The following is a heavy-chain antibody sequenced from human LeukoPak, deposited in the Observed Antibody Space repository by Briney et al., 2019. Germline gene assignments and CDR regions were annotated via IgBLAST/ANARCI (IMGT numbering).Heavy chain of an antibody. Sequence: GGSLRLSCAASGFTFSRYAMSWVRQAPGKGLEWVSAISGSGGSTYYADSVKGRFTISRDNSKNTLYLQMNSLRAEDTAVYYCAKDTGGIAVAGIRFDYWGQGTLVTVSS. CDR1: GFTFSRYA. J-gene: IGHJ4*02. V-gene: IGHV3-23*01. D-gene: IGHD6-19*01. CDR3: AKDTGGIAVAGIRFDY. CDR2: ISGSGGST.